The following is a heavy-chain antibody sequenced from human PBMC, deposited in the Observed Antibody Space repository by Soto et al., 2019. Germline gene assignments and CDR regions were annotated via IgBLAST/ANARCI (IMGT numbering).Heavy chain of an antibody. CDR3: ARPLVPAAINNAFDI. V-gene: IGHV4-39*01. J-gene: IGHJ3*02. CDR2: IYYSGST. CDR1: GGSISSSSYY. D-gene: IGHD2-2*02. Sequence: PSETLSLTCTVSGGSISSSSYYWGWIRQPPGKGLEWIGSIYYSGSTYYNPSLKSRVTISVDTSKNQFSLKLGSVTAADTAVYYCARPLVPAAINNAFDIWGQGTMVTVSS.